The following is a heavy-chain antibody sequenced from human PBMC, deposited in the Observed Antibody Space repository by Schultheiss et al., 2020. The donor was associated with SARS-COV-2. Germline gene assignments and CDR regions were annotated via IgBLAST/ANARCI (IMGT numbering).Heavy chain of an antibody. CDR3: ARVHCSGGSCPNSLCY. CDR1: GFTFSSYW. CDR2: INGDGSST. V-gene: IGHV3-74*01. J-gene: IGHJ4*02. D-gene: IGHD2-15*01. Sequence: GESLKISCAASGFTFSSYWVHWVRQAPGKGLVWVSRINGDGSSTSYADSVKGRFTISRDNAKNTLYLQMNSLRAEDTAVYYCARVHCSGGSCPNSLCYWGQGTLVTVSS.